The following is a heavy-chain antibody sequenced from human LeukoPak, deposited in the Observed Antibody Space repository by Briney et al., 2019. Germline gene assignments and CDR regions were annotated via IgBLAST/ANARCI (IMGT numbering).Heavy chain of an antibody. CDR2: INSDGINT. D-gene: IGHD3-22*01. CDR3: ARDLGQYYDTSDNWFDP. CDR1: GFTLGSHG. Sequence: GGSLRLSCIASGFTLGSHGMFWVRQAPGKGLVWVSRINSDGINTSYADSVKGRFTISRDNAKNTLNLQMNSLRAEDTAVYYCARDLGQYYDTSDNWFDPWGQGTLVTVSS. J-gene: IGHJ5*02. V-gene: IGHV3-74*01.